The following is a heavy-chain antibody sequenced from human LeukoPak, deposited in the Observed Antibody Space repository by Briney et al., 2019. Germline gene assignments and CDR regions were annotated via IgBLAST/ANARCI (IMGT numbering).Heavy chain of an antibody. CDR2: ISGSGST. J-gene: IGHJ4*02. Sequence: GGSLRLSCAASGFTFSSHGMSWVRQAPGKGLEWVSAISGSGSTYHADSVKGRFTISRDIFKNTLYLQMNSLRAEDTAVYYCAKDFSQEGSHSVDYWGQGTLVTVSS. CDR1: GFTFSSHG. CDR3: AKDFSQEGSHSVDY. V-gene: IGHV3-23*01. D-gene: IGHD1-26*01.